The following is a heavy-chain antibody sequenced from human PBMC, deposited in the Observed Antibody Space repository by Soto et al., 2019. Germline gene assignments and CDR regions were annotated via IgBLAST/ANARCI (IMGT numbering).Heavy chain of an antibody. CDR1: GYTFTSYD. Sequence: ASVKVSCKASGYTFTSYDINWVRQATGQGLEWMGWMNPNSGNTGYAQKFQGRVTMTRNTSISTAYMELSSLRSEDTAVYYCATASSWGGVWYFDFWGRGTLVTVSS. D-gene: IGHD3-16*01. V-gene: IGHV1-8*01. J-gene: IGHJ2*01. CDR3: ATASSWGGVWYFDF. CDR2: MNPNSGNT.